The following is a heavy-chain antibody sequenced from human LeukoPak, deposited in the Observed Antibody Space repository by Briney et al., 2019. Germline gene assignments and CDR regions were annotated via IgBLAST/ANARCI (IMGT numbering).Heavy chain of an antibody. CDR1: GFTFSSYD. V-gene: IGHV3-23*01. D-gene: IGHD3-3*01. Sequence: PGGSLRLSCAASGFTFSSYDMSWVRQAPGKGLEWVSAISGSGGSTYYADSVKGRFTISRDNSKNTLYLQMNSLRAEDTAVYYCARVAEFWSGYIYYYYMDVWGKGTTVTVSS. CDR3: ARVAEFWSGYIYYYYMDV. CDR2: ISGSGGST. J-gene: IGHJ6*03.